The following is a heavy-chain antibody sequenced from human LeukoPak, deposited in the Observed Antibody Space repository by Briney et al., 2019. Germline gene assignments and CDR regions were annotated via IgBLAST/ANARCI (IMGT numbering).Heavy chain of an antibody. V-gene: IGHV7-4-1*02. CDR3: ARYIAAGYIDY. D-gene: IGHD6-13*01. CDR2: INTNTGNA. Sequence: ASVKVSCKASGYSFTSYAMNWVRQAPGLGLEWMGWINTNTGNATFAQGFTGRFVFSLDTSVSTAYLQISSLKAEDTAVYYCARYIAAGYIDYWGQGTLVTVSS. CDR1: GYSFTSYA. J-gene: IGHJ4*02.